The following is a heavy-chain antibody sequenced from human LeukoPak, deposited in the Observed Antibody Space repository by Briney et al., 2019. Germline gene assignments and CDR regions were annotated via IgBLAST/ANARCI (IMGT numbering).Heavy chain of an antibody. D-gene: IGHD4-17*01. CDR1: GYTFPDYY. J-gene: IGHJ4*02. V-gene: IGHV1-2*02. CDR2: INPKSGGT. Sequence: ASVKVSRKASGYTFPDYYIHWVRQAPGQGLEWMGWINPKSGGTKYAQKFQDRVTMTRDTSISTAYMELSRLRSDDTAVYYCARVDYDDYLGNFDYWGQRTLVTVSS. CDR3: ARVDYDDYLGNFDY.